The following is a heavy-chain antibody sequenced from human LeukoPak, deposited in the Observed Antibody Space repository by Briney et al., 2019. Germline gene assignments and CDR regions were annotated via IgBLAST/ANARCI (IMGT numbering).Heavy chain of an antibody. CDR2: INWNGGST. CDR3: ARVSSSWYGDCFDY. V-gene: IGHV3-20*04. J-gene: IGHJ4*02. CDR1: GFTFDDYG. Sequence: GGSLRLSCAASGFTFDDYGMSWVRQAPGKGLEWVSGINWNGGSTGYADSVKGRFTISRDNAKNSLYLQMNGLRAEDTALYYCARVSSSWYGDCFDYWGQGTLVTVSS. D-gene: IGHD6-13*01.